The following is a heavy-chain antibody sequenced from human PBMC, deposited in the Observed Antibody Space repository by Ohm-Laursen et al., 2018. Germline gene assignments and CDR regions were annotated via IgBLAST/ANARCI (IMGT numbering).Heavy chain of an antibody. V-gene: IGHV4-34*01. Sequence: GTLSLTCAVYGGSFSGYYWSWIRQPPGKGLEWIGEINHSGSTNYNPSLKSRVTTSVDTSKNQFSLKLSSVTAADTAVYYCARDLDDFWSGYNYFDYWGQGTLVTVSS. CDR2: INHSGST. CDR1: GGSFSGYY. D-gene: IGHD3-3*01. J-gene: IGHJ4*02. CDR3: ARDLDDFWSGYNYFDY.